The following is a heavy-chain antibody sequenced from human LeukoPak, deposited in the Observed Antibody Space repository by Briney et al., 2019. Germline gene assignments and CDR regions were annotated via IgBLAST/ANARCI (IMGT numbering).Heavy chain of an antibody. CDR1: GGSISSSNYY. V-gene: IGHV4-39*01. CDR3: AGRVSSLDAFDI. Sequence: SETLSLTCTVSGGSISSSNYYWGWIRQPPGKGLEWIGNVYYGGNTYNNPSLKSRVTMSVDTSKNQFSLKLNSVTAADTAIYYCAGRVSSLDAFDIWGQGTMVTVSS. CDR2: VYYGGNT. J-gene: IGHJ3*02. D-gene: IGHD2-15*01.